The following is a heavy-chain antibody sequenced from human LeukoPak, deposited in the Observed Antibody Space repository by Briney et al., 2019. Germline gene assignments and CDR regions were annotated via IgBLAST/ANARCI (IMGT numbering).Heavy chain of an antibody. Sequence: GGSLRLSCAASGFTFSNYGMHWVRQAPGKGLEWVAVIWYDGSNKYYADSVKGRFTISRDNSKNTLYLQMNSLRAEDTAVYYCARDMSDLWFGELLSAFDYWGQGTLVTVSS. V-gene: IGHV3-33*01. CDR3: ARDMSDLWFGELLSAFDY. J-gene: IGHJ4*02. D-gene: IGHD3-10*01. CDR1: GFTFSNYG. CDR2: IWYDGSNK.